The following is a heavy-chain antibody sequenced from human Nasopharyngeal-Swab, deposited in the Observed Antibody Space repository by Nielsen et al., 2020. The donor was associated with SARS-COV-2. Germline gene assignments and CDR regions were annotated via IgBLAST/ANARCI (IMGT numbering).Heavy chain of an antibody. CDR2: INPTGET. CDR3: ARGRDGATSYSNYHMDV. D-gene: IGHD4/OR15-4a*01. Sequence: WIRQPPGKGLEWIGQINPTGETNYNPSLGSRVSISLDSSRRQLSLKLSSVAPADTAVYFCARGRDGATSYSNYHMDVWGKGSPGTVSS. J-gene: IGHJ6*03. V-gene: IGHV4-34*01.